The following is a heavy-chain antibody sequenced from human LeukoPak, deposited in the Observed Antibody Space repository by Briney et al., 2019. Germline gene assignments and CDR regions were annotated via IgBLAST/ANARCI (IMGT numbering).Heavy chain of an antibody. Sequence: GGSLRLSCAASGLTFSSYAMHWVRQAPGKGLKWVAVISYDGSNKYYADSVKGRFTISRDNSKNTLYLQMNSLRAEDTAVYYCARRGTTLGPWGQGTLVTVSS. D-gene: IGHD2-15*01. V-gene: IGHV3-30-3*01. CDR3: ARRGTTLGP. CDR2: ISYDGSNK. CDR1: GLTFSSYA. J-gene: IGHJ5*02.